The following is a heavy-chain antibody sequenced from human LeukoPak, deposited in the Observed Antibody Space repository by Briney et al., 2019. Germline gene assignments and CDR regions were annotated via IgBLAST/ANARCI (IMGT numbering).Heavy chain of an antibody. CDR2: IYYSGST. V-gene: IGHV4-39*01. CDR3: ASRCSSTSCYFDY. Sequence: SETLSLTCTVSGGSISSSSYYWGWIRQPPGKGLEWIGSIYYSGSTYCNPSLKSRVTISVDTSKNQFSLKLSSVTAADTAVYYCASRCSSTSCYFDYWGQGTLVTVSS. D-gene: IGHD2-2*01. J-gene: IGHJ4*02. CDR1: GGSISSSSYY.